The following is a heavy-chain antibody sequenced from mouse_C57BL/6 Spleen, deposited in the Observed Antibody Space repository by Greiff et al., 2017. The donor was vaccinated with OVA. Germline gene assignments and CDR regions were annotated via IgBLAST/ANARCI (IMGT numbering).Heavy chain of an antibody. D-gene: IGHD1-1*01. J-gene: IGHJ4*01. CDR1: GYTFTSYW. CDR2: INPSSGYT. Sequence: VKLQESGAELAKPGASVTLSCKASGYTFTSYWMHWVKQRPGQGLEWIGYINPSSGYTKYNPKFKDKATLTADKSSSTAYMQLSSLTYEDSAVYDCARSLYYGSSYGYAMDYWGQGTSVTVSS. CDR3: ARSLYYGSSYGYAMDY. V-gene: IGHV1-7*01.